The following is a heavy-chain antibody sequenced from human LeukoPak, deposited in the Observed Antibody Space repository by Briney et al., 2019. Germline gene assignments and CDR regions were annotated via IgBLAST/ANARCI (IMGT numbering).Heavy chain of an antibody. Sequence: LSLTCAVYGGSFSGYYWSWVRQAPGKGLEWVAYISYDGRNDYHADSVKGRFTISRDNSKNTLFLQLHSLRPEDTAVYYTHPPYWGQGTLVTVSS. V-gene: IGHV3-30*03. J-gene: IGHJ4*02. CDR1: GGSFSGYY. CDR3: HPPY. CDR2: ISYDGRND.